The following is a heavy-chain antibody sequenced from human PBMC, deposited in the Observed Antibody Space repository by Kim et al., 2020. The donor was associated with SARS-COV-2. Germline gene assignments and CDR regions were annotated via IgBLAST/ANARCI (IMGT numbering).Heavy chain of an antibody. J-gene: IGHJ4*02. D-gene: IGHD2-15*01. CDR1: GFTFSSYA. V-gene: IGHV3-23*01. Sequence: GGSLRLSCAASGFTFSSYAMSWVRQAPGKGLEWVSAISGSGGSTYYADSVKGRFTISRDNSKNTLYLQMNSLRAEDTAVYYCAKHIVVVVAATPYYWGQGTLVTVSS. CDR2: ISGSGGST. CDR3: AKHIVVVVAATPYY.